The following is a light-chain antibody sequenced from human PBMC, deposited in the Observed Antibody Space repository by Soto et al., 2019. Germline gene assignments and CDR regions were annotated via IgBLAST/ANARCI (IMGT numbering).Light chain of an antibody. V-gene: IGKV1-39*01. CDR3: QQAYSTPWT. CDR2: ATS. J-gene: IGKJ1*01. CDR1: QSISTY. Sequence: DIQMTQSPSSLSASVGDRVTITCRASQSISTYLHWYQQKPGTAPKLLIYATSNLQSGVPSRFSGSGSGTDFTLTINSLQPEDFATYYCQQAYSTPWTFGQGNKVDIK.